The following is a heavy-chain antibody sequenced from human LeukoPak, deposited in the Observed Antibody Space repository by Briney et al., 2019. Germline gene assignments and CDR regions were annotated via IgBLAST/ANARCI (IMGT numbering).Heavy chain of an antibody. CDR2: IPYDGGNT. V-gene: IGHV3-30-3*01. J-gene: IGHJ4*02. D-gene: IGHD1-1*01. CDR3: AKEGTGIHFDY. CDR1: GFTFSSNA. Sequence: GGSLRLSCAASGFTFSSNAIHWVRQAPGKGLEWVAEIPYDGGNTYYADSVKGRFTISRDNSKNTLYLQMNSLRAEDTAVYYCAKEGTGIHFDYWGQRTLVTVSS.